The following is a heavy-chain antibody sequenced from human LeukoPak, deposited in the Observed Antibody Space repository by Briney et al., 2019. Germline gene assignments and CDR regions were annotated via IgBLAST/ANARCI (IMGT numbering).Heavy chain of an antibody. Sequence: GGSLRLSCAASGFSFSNAWMSWVRQAPGKGLEWVGRIKSKTDGGTTDYAAPVKGRFIISRDDSKNTLYLQMSSLKTEDTAVYYCTWIRSGNCYYWSDPWGQGTLVTVSS. V-gene: IGHV3-15*01. J-gene: IGHJ5*02. CDR3: TWIRSGNCYYWSDP. CDR1: GFSFSNAW. CDR2: IKSKTDGGTT. D-gene: IGHD3-10*01.